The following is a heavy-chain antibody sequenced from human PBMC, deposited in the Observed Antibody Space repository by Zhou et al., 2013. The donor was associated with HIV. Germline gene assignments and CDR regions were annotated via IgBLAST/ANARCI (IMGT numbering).Heavy chain of an antibody. Sequence: QVRLVQSGAEVKKPGSSVKVSCKASGGTFTNFAINWVRQAPGQGLEWMGGIIPMFVTPNYAQKFQGRVTITTDKSATTAYMELSGLRSDDTAVYYCARSQYSTRWFIGGHVGQFFHMDVWGKGTTVTVSS. J-gene: IGHJ6*03. V-gene: IGHV1-69*05. CDR1: GGTFTNFA. CDR2: IIPMFVTP. D-gene: IGHD1-26*01. CDR3: ARSQYSTRWFIGGHVGQFFHMDV.